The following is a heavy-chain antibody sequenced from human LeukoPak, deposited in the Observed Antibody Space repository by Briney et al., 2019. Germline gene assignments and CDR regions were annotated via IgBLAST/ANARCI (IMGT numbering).Heavy chain of an antibody. CDR1: GFTFSSYA. J-gene: IGHJ6*02. V-gene: IGHV3-23*01. D-gene: IGHD2-15*01. CDR3: AKGQLGYCSGGSCYAYYYGMDV. Sequence: GGSLRLSCAASGFTFSSYAMSWVRQAPGKGLEWVSAISGSGGSTYYADSVKGRFTISRDNSKNTLYLQMNSLRAEDTAVYYCAKGQLGYCSGGSCYAYYYGMDVWGQGTTVTVSS. CDR2: ISGSGGST.